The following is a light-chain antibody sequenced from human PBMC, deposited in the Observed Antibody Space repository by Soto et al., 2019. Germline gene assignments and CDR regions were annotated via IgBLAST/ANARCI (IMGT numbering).Light chain of an antibody. J-gene: IGLJ2*01. CDR1: TSDVGGYNY. Sequence: QSVLAQPASVSGSPGQSITLSCTGTTSDVGGYNYVSWYQQHPGKAPKLMISEVSNRPSGVSNRFSSSKSGNTASLTISGLQAEDEADYYCSSYTSSSTVGVFGGGTKLTVL. CDR2: EVS. V-gene: IGLV2-14*01. CDR3: SSYTSSSTVGV.